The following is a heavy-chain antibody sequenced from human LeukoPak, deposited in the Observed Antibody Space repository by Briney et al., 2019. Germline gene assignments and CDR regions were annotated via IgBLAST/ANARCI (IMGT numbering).Heavy chain of an antibody. Sequence: SETLSLTCTVSGGSISSSSYYWGWIRQPPGKGLEWIGSIYYSGSTYYNPSLKSRVTISVDTSKNQFSLKLSSVTAADTAVYYCARGVNSYPDYWGQGTLVTVSS. D-gene: IGHD5-18*01. J-gene: IGHJ4*02. CDR1: GGSISSSSYY. V-gene: IGHV4-39*01. CDR2: IYYSGST. CDR3: ARGVNSYPDY.